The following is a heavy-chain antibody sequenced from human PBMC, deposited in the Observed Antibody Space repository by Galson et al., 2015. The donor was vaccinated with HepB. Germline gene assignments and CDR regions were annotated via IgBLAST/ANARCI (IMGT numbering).Heavy chain of an antibody. V-gene: IGHV1-18*01. J-gene: IGHJ5*02. CDR1: GYNFPTYG. CDR3: ARGMTIRVDFWRGYYKTWFDA. Sequence: SVKVSCKASGYNFPTYGISWVRQAPGQGLEWLGWISTYNGNTKYAQKLQDRITMTRDTSTNTVYMELRSLRSDDTAVYYCARGMTIRVDFWRGYYKTWFDAWGQGTLVTVSS. CDR2: ISTYNGNT. D-gene: IGHD3-3*01.